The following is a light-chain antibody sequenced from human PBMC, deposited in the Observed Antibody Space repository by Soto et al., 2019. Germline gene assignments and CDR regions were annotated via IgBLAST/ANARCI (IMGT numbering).Light chain of an antibody. CDR1: RRDVGGYDF. V-gene: IGLV2-11*01. CDR3: CSYAGSNTYV. CDR2: DVS. Sequence: QSVLTQTPSVSGSPGQSVTISCTGTRRDVGGYDFVSWFQHHPGKPPKLIMYDVSKRPSGVPDRFSGSKSGNTASLTISGLQAEDEADYYCCSYAGSNTYVFGTGTKVTVL. J-gene: IGLJ1*01.